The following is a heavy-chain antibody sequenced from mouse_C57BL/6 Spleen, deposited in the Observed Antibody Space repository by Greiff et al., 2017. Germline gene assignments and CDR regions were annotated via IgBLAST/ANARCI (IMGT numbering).Heavy chain of an antibody. CDR3: ARFYPHYSMDY. D-gene: IGHD2-3*01. Sequence: QVQLQQPGAELVRPGSSVKLSCMASGYTFTSYWMDWVKQRPAQGLEWIGHIYFSDSETNYNQKFKDKATLTVDKSSSTAYMQLSSLTSEASAVYYGARFYPHYSMDYWGQGTSVTVSS. CDR1: GYTFTSYW. V-gene: IGHV1-61*01. CDR2: IYFSDSET. J-gene: IGHJ4*01.